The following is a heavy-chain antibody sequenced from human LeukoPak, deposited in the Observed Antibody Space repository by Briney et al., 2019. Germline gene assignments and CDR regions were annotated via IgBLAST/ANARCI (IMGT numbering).Heavy chain of an antibody. CDR2: VYSGGST. CDR1: GFAVSSNY. V-gene: IGHV3-53*05. CDR3: AKDRWSYSSSWYGVPFDY. J-gene: IGHJ4*02. Sequence: GGSLRLSCAASGFAVSSNYMSWVRQAPGKGLEWVSVVYSGGSTSYADSVKGRFTISRDNAKNSLYLQMNSLRAEDTALYYCAKDRWSYSSSWYGVPFDYWGQGTLVTVSS. D-gene: IGHD6-13*01.